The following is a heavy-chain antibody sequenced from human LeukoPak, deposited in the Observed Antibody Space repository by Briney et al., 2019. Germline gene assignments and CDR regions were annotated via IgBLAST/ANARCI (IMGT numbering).Heavy chain of an antibody. Sequence: SETLSLTCTVSGASIRHYYWSWIRQPPGKGLEWIGYLYYSGSTNSNPSLKSRVTMSVDTSKNQFSLKLRSVTAADTAVYYCARGGSGISNAFDIWGQGTMVTVSS. CDR1: GASIRHYY. D-gene: IGHD3-10*01. J-gene: IGHJ3*02. V-gene: IGHV4-59*01. CDR3: ARGGSGISNAFDI. CDR2: LYYSGST.